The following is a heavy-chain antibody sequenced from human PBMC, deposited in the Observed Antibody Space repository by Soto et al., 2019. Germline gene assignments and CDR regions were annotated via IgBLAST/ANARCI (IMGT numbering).Heavy chain of an antibody. CDR3: AGSSLYGMEV. V-gene: IGHV4-30-4*01. D-gene: IGHD3-10*01. CDR2: ICYSGNS. CDR1: GGSISSGYYY. J-gene: IGHJ6*02. Sequence: SETLSLTCSVSGGSISSGYYYWIWLPPGPGMGLVWVVNICYSGNSYYYPSLKSRLIISIDTSKNQLSLKVGSVTAADAAEYYCAGSSLYGMEVWGQGTTVTVSS.